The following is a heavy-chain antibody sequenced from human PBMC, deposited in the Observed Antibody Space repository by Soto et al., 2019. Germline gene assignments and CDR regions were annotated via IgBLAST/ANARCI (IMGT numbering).Heavy chain of an antibody. D-gene: IGHD6-13*01. CDR2: IKQDGSEK. J-gene: IGHJ4*02. Sequence: GGSLRLSCAASGFTFSSYWMSWVRQAPGKGLEWVANIKQDGSEKYYVDSVKGRFTISRDNAKNSLYLQMNSLRAEDTAVYYCARVSVWIAAAGASRCHTYRYWGQGTLVTVSS. V-gene: IGHV3-7*03. CDR1: GFTFSSYW. CDR3: ARVSVWIAAAGASRCHTYRY.